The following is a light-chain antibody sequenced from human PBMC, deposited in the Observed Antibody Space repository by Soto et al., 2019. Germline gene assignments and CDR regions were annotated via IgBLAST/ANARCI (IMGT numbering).Light chain of an antibody. J-gene: IGKJ1*01. CDR1: QSISSW. V-gene: IGKV1-5*03. CDR3: QQYNSHWT. Sequence: DIRMTQSPSTLPASVGDRVTITCRASQSISSWLAWYQQKPGKAPKLLIYKASSLESGVPSRLSGSGSGTEFTLTISSLPPDDFATYYCQQYNSHWTFGHGTKVDIK. CDR2: KAS.